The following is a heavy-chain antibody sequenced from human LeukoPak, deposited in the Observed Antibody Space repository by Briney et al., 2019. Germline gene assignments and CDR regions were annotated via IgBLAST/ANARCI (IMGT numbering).Heavy chain of an antibody. Sequence: GRSLRPSCAASGFTFTSYAMSWVRQAPGRGLEWVSSISGSGGSTYYADSVKGRFTISRDNSKNTLYLQMNSLRAEDTAVYYCAKGTPGRQWELLRFDAFDIWGQGTMVTVSS. D-gene: IGHD1-26*01. V-gene: IGHV3-23*01. CDR1: GFTFTSYA. CDR3: AKGTPGRQWELLRFDAFDI. J-gene: IGHJ3*02. CDR2: ISGSGGST.